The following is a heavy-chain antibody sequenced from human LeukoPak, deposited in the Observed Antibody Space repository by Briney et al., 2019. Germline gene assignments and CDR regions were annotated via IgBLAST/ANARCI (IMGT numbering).Heavy chain of an antibody. CDR3: TTDTIVVVPAAAYYFDY. Sequence: GGSLRLSCAASGFTFSNAWMSWVRQAPGKGLEWVGRIKSKTDGGTTDYAAPVQGRFTISRDDSKNTLYLQMNSLKTEDTAVYYCTTDTIVVVPAAAYYFDYWGQGTLVTVSS. J-gene: IGHJ4*02. V-gene: IGHV3-15*01. CDR2: IKSKTDGGTT. D-gene: IGHD2-2*01. CDR1: GFTFSNAW.